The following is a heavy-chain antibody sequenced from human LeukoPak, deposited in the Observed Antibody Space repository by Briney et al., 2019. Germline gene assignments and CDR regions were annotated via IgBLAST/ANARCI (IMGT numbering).Heavy chain of an antibody. CDR2: IYTSGST. D-gene: IGHD6-13*01. CDR3: ARAPISSSSWYTSYFDY. J-gene: IGHJ4*02. V-gene: IGHV4-4*07. CDR1: AVSISSYY. Sequence: SETLSRNCTVSAVSISSYYWSWIRQPAGKGLEWIGRIYTSGSTNYNPSLKSRVTMSVDTSKNQFSLKLSSVTAADTAVYYCARAPISSSSWYTSYFDYWGQGTLVTVSS.